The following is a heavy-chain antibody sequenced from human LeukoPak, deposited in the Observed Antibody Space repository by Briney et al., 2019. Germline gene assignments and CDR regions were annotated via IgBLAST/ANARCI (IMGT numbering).Heavy chain of an antibody. V-gene: IGHV5-51*01. CDR1: GYRFTTYW. CDR3: ARRQGCSSTSCPPDY. Sequence: GEPLNISCRGSGYRFTTYWSAWVRQMPGKGLDWMGIIYAGDSDTRYTPSFQGQVTMSADKSINTAYLQWSSLKASDTATYYCARRQGCSSTSCPPDYWGQGTLVTVSP. D-gene: IGHD2-2*01. J-gene: IGHJ4*02. CDR2: IYAGDSDT.